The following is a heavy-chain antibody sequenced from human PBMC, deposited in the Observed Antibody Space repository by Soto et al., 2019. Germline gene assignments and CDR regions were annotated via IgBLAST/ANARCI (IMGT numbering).Heavy chain of an antibody. CDR1: GFTFSSCA. J-gene: IGHJ4*02. CDR2: ISTNGGST. V-gene: IGHV3-64D*06. Sequence: GGSLRLSCSGSGFTFSSCAMHLVRQAPGKGLEYVSSISTNGGSTHYADSVKGRFTISRDNSKNTQYLQMSSLRADDTAVYYCVKGEYYYDSSGYYPFDYWGQGT. CDR3: VKGEYYYDSSGYYPFDY. D-gene: IGHD3-22*01.